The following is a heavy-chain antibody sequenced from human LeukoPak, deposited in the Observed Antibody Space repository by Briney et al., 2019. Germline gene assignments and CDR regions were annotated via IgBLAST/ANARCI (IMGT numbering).Heavy chain of an antibody. CDR1: GFTFSTYS. CDR3: ARDQCIGGSCYMVY. Sequence: PGGSLRLSCAASGFTFSTYSMNWVRQAPGKGQEWVSFISSSSSHIYYAASVKGRFTISRDNAKNSLYLKMNSLRAEDTAVYYCARDQCIGGSCYMVYWGQGTLVTVSS. J-gene: IGHJ4*02. V-gene: IGHV3-21*01. D-gene: IGHD2-15*01. CDR2: ISSSSSHI.